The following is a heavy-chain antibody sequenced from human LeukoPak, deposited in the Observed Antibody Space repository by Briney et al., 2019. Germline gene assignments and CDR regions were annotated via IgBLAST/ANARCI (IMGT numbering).Heavy chain of an antibody. Sequence: ASVKVSCKASGYTFTGYYMHWVRQAPGQGLEWMGWINPNSGGTNYAQKFQGRVAMTRDTSISTAYMELSRLRSDDTAVYYCAREETGTTPSWFDPWGQGTLVTVSS. D-gene: IGHD1-1*01. V-gene: IGHV1-2*02. CDR1: GYTFTGYY. CDR3: AREETGTTPSWFDP. CDR2: INPNSGGT. J-gene: IGHJ5*02.